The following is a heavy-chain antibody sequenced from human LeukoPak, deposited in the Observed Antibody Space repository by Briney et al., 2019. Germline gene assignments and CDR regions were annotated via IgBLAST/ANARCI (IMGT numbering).Heavy chain of an antibody. CDR3: ARFSGTITAFDI. Sequence: GGSLRLSCAASGSIISNYSKSWVRQAPGKGLEWVSYISSGTGNKYYADSVKGRFTISRDNAKDSLYLQMNSLRDEDTAVYHCARFSGTITAFDIWGQGTLVTVSS. J-gene: IGHJ3*02. CDR2: ISSGTGNK. CDR1: GSIISNYS. D-gene: IGHD3-10*01. V-gene: IGHV3-48*02.